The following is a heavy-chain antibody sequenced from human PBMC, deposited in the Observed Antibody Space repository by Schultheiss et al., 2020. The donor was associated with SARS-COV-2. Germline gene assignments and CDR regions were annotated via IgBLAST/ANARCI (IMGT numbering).Heavy chain of an antibody. CDR2: IKQDGSEK. V-gene: IGHV3-7*01. J-gene: IGHJ4*02. CDR3: TTDPWRWLQLPHFFDY. CDR1: GFTFSSYA. Sequence: GGSLRLSCAASGFTFSSYAMSWVRQAPGKGLEWVANIKQDGSEKYYLDSVKGRFTISRDNAKNTLYLQMNSLRAEDTAVYYCTTDPWRWLQLPHFFDYWGQGTLVTVS. D-gene: IGHD5-24*01.